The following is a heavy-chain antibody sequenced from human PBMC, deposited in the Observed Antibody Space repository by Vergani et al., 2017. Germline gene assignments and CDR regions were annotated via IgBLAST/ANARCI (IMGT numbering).Heavy chain of an antibody. D-gene: IGHD4-23*01. CDR2: IRSKTYGATT. J-gene: IGHJ4*02. CDR1: GFTFGEYG. Sequence: EVQLVESGGDLVQPGRSLRLSCQTSGFTFGEYGVSWVRQAPGKGLEWIGFIRSKTYGATTEYAASVRGRFTISRDDSKGIAYLQMSSLKKEDTAVYRCAVEIYNYGGSRDFDYWGQGTRVVVSS. V-gene: IGHV3-49*04. CDR3: AVEIYNYGGSRDFDY.